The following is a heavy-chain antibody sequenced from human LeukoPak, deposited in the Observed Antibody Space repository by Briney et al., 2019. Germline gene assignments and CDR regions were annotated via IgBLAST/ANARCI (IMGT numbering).Heavy chain of an antibody. CDR3: ASSDTAMAFDY. D-gene: IGHD5-18*01. CDR2: INHSGST. V-gene: IGHV4-34*01. J-gene: IGHJ4*02. CDR1: GGSFSGYY. Sequence: SETLSLTCAVYGGSFSGYYWSWIRQPPGKGLEWIGEINHSGSTYYNPSLKSRVTISVDTSKNQFSLKLSSVTAADTAVYYCASSDTAMAFDYWGQGTLVTVSS.